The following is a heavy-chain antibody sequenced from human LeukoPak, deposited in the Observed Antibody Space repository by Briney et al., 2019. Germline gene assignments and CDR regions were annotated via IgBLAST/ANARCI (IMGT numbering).Heavy chain of an antibody. CDR1: GFTFSSYG. Sequence: GGTLRLSCAASGFTFSSYGMSWVRQAPGKGLEWVSAISGSGGSTYYADSVKGRFTISRDNSKNTLYLQMNSLRAEDTAVYYCAKDIRSVRRLLYRFPQMTLSYWGQGTLVTVSS. V-gene: IGHV3-23*01. CDR2: ISGSGGST. CDR3: AKDIRSVRRLLYRFPQMTLSY. D-gene: IGHD3-3*01. J-gene: IGHJ4*02.